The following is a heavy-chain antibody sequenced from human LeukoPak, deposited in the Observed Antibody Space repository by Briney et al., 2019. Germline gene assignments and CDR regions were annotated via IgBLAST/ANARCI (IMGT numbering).Heavy chain of an antibody. Sequence: ASVKVSCKASGYTFTSYYMHWVRQAPGQGLEWMGIINPSGGSTSYAQKFQGRATMTRDTSTSTVYMELSSLRSEDTAVYYCARTAAGGAFDIWGQGTMVTVSS. D-gene: IGHD6-13*01. J-gene: IGHJ3*02. CDR1: GYTFTSYY. CDR2: INPSGGST. V-gene: IGHV1-46*01. CDR3: ARTAAGGAFDI.